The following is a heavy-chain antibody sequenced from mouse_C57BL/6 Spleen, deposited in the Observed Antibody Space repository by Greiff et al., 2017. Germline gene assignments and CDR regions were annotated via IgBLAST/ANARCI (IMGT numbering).Heavy chain of an antibody. D-gene: IGHD2-4*01. CDR1: GFTFSDAW. J-gene: IGHJ3*01. CDR3: TRPRGLRQGLAY. CDR2: IRNKANNHAT. V-gene: IGHV6-6*01. Sequence: EVQLQESGGGLVQPGGSMKLSCAASGFTFSDAWMDWVRQSPEKGLEWVAEIRNKANNHATYYAESVKGRFSISRDDSKSSVYLQRNSLRDEDTGIYYCTRPRGLRQGLAYWGQGTLVTVSA.